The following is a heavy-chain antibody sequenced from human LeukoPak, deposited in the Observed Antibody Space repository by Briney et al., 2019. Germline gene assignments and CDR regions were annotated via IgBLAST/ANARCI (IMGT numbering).Heavy chain of an antibody. V-gene: IGHV3-30*02. J-gene: IGHJ4*02. CDR3: AKVHGYYDSSGYFDY. D-gene: IGHD3-22*01. CDR2: IRYDGSNK. CDR1: GFTFSGYG. Sequence: GASLRLSCAASGFTFSGYGMHWVRQAPGKGLEWVAFIRYDGSNKYYADSVKGRFTISRDSSKNTLYLQMNSLRPEDTAVYYCAKVHGYYDSSGYFDYWGQGTLVTVSS.